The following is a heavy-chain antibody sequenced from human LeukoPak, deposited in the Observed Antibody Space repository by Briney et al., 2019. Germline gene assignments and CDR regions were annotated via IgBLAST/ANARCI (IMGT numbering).Heavy chain of an antibody. V-gene: IGHV3-48*02. D-gene: IGHD3-10*01. Sequence: GGSLRLSCAASGFTFSSYSMNWVRQAPGKGLEWVSYISSSSSTVYYADSLKGRLTISRDNAKNSLYLQMNSLRDEDTAVYYCARAQTYYGSGSYLYWGQGTLVTVSS. CDR2: ISSSSSTV. CDR1: GFTFSSYS. CDR3: ARAQTYYGSGSYLY. J-gene: IGHJ4*02.